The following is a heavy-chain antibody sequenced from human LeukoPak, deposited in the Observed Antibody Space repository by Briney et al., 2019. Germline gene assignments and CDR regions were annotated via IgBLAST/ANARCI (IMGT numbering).Heavy chain of an antibody. CDR3: AKKGVAWGSYRFDY. CDR2: ISGSGGST. Sequence: GGSLRLSCAASGFTFSSYAMSWVRQAPGKGLEWVSAISGSGGSTYYADSVKGRFTISRDNSKNTLYLQMNSLRTEDTAVYYCAKKGVAWGSYRFDYWGQGTLVTVSS. J-gene: IGHJ4*02. D-gene: IGHD3-16*02. CDR1: GFTFSSYA. V-gene: IGHV3-23*01.